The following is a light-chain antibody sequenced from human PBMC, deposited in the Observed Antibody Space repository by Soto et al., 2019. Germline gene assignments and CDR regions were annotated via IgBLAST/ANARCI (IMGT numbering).Light chain of an antibody. CDR3: QQTYSPPYT. J-gene: IGKJ2*01. V-gene: IGKV1-39*01. CDR1: QSISDS. CDR2: AAS. Sequence: DIQMTRSPSSLSVFVGDRLTITCRASQSISDSLNWFQQKPGKAPNLLISAASSLQSGVPSRFSGGGSGTDFSLTISSLQPEDFATYYCQQTYSPPYTFGQGTKLEIK.